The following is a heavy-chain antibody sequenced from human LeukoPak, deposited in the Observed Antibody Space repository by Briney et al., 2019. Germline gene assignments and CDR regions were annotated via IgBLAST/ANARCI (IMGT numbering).Heavy chain of an antibody. J-gene: IGHJ6*03. D-gene: IGHD5-18*01. CDR3: ARRLQLWSSARYYYYYYMDV. CDR1: GGSFSGYY. Sequence: SETLSLTCAVYGGSFSGYYWSWIRQPPGKGLEWIGEINHSGSTNDNPSLKSRVTISVDTSKNQFSLKLSSVTAADTAVYYCARRLQLWSSARYYYYYYMDVWGKGTTVTISS. CDR2: INHSGST. V-gene: IGHV4-34*01.